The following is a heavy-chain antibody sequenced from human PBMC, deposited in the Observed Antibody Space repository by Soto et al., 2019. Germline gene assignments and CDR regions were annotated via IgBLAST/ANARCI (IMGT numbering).Heavy chain of an antibody. CDR2: ISYDGSNK. V-gene: IGHV3-30*18. CDR3: AKDLITGTTGGAYGMDV. D-gene: IGHD1-7*01. CDR1: GFTLSSYG. Sequence: LRLSFAASGFTLSSYGMHWVRQAPGEGLEWVAVISYDGSNKYYADSVKGRFTISRDNSKNTLYLQMNSLRAEDTAVYYCAKDLITGTTGGAYGMDVWGQGTTVTVSS. J-gene: IGHJ6*02.